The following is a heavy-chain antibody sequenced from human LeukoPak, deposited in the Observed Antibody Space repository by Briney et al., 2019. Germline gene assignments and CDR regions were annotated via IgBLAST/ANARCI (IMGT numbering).Heavy chain of an antibody. D-gene: IGHD5-18*01. Sequence: GGSLRLSCAASGFTVSSNYMSWVRQAPGRGLEWVSVIYSGGSTYDADSVKGRFTISRDNSKNTLYLQMNSLRAEDTAVYYCARDSYGSYVPFDYWGQGTLVTVSS. CDR3: ARDSYGSYVPFDY. V-gene: IGHV3-53*01. CDR1: GFTVSSNY. CDR2: IYSGGST. J-gene: IGHJ4*02.